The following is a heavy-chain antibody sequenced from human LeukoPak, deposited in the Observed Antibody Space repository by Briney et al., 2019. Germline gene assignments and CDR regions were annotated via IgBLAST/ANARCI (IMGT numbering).Heavy chain of an antibody. J-gene: IGHJ4*02. V-gene: IGHV4-39*01. D-gene: IGHD6-19*01. CDR2: IYYSGST. CDR3: ARVVKVAGLLYYFDY. Sequence: SETLSLTCTVSGGSISSSSYYWGWIRQPPGKGLEWIGRIYYSGSTYYNPSLKRRVTISVDTSKNQFSLKLSSVTAADTAVYYCARVVKVAGLLYYFDYWGQGTLVTVSS. CDR1: GGSISSSSYY.